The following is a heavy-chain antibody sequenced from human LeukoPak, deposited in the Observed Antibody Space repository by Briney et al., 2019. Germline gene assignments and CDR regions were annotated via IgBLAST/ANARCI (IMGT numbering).Heavy chain of an antibody. CDR2: IYGGGTT. J-gene: IGHJ3*02. V-gene: IGHV3-53*01. D-gene: IGHD5-18*01. Sequence: GGSLRLSCAASGFSVSNKYMSWVRQAPGKGLEWVSVIYGGGTTYYADTVQGRFTISRDNSKNTLFLQMNGLRAEDTAVYYCARDRGYSTFDIWGQGTMVTVSS. CDR1: GFSVSNKY. CDR3: ARDRGYSTFDI.